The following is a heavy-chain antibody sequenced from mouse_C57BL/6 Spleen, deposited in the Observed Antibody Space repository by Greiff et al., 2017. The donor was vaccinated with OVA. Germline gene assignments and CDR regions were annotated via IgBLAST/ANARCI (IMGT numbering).Heavy chain of an antibody. Sequence: EVKLVESGGGLVKPGGSLKLSCAASGFTFSSYAMSWVRQTPEKRLEWVATISDGGSYTYYPDNVKGRFTISRDNAKNNLYLQMSHLKSEDTAMFYCAREGGLRRFAYWGQGTLVTVA. CDR3: AREGGLRRFAY. D-gene: IGHD2-4*01. CDR2: ISDGGSYT. V-gene: IGHV5-4*01. CDR1: GFTFSSYA. J-gene: IGHJ3*01.